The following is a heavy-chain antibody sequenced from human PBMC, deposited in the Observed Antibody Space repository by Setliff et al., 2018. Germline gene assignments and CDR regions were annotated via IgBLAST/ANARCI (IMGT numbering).Heavy chain of an antibody. CDR2: IYYSGST. CDR3: ARDHGGAAPYYYYYMDV. V-gene: IGHV4-31*03. CDR1: GGSISSGGYY. D-gene: IGHD3-16*01. Sequence: SETLSLTCTVSGGSISSGGYYWSWIRQHPGKGLEWIGYIYYSGSTYYNPSLKSRVTISVDTSKNQFSLKLSSVTAADTAVYYCARDHGGAAPYYYYYMDVWGKGTTVTAP. J-gene: IGHJ6*03.